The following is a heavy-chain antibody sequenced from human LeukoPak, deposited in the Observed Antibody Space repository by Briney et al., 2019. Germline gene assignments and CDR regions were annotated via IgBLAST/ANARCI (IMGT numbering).Heavy chain of an antibody. D-gene: IGHD3-22*01. CDR3: VGDPPNSGYAFQV. CDR2: ISGSGDNT. V-gene: IGHV3-23*01. CDR1: GFTFSSYA. J-gene: IGHJ3*01. Sequence: GGSLRLSCAASGFTFSSYAMSWVRQAPGKGLEWVSGISGSGDNTYYADSVKGRFTISRDNSKNMVYLQMNSLRAEDTALYYCVGDPPNSGYAFQVWGHGTVVTVSS.